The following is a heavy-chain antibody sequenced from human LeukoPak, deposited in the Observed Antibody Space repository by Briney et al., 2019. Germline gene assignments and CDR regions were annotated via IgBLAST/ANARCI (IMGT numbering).Heavy chain of an antibody. CDR1: GFTISSYS. CDR2: ISSSSSYI. CDR3: AKQYYYDSSGYSDLDY. J-gene: IGHJ4*02. V-gene: IGHV3-21*04. Sequence: PGGSLRLSCAASGFTISSYSMNWVRQAPGKGLEWVSSISSSSSYIYYADSVKGRFTISRDNAKNSLYLQMNSLRAEDAAVYYCAKQYYYDSSGYSDLDYWGQGTLVTVSS. D-gene: IGHD3-22*01.